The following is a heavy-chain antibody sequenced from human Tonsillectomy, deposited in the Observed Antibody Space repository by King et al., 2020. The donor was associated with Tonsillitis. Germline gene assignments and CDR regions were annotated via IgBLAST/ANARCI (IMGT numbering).Heavy chain of an antibody. D-gene: IGHD2-15*01. CDR3: AKGDDCSGGSCYSWYFDL. V-gene: IGHV3-23*04. Sequence: VQLVESGGGLVQPGGSLRLSCAASGFTFSSYAMSWVRQAPGKGLEWVSGISGSGGSRYYADSVKGRFTISRDNFKNTLYLQMNSLRAEDTAVYYCAKGDDCSGGSCYSWYFDLWGRGTLVIVTS. CDR2: ISGSGGSR. CDR1: GFTFSSYA. J-gene: IGHJ2*01.